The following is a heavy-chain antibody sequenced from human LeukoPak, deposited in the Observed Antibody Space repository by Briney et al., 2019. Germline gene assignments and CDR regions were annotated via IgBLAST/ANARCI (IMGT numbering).Heavy chain of an antibody. Sequence: GGSLRLSCVASGFAFNNFAMTWVRQAPGKGLEWVATILTSGATYYADSVKGRFTISRDNSKNTLYLQMNGLRVEDTAISFCAKDWHDYWGLGTLVTVSS. V-gene: IGHV3-23*01. CDR2: ILTSGAT. J-gene: IGHJ4*02. CDR3: AKDWHDY. CDR1: GFAFNNFA.